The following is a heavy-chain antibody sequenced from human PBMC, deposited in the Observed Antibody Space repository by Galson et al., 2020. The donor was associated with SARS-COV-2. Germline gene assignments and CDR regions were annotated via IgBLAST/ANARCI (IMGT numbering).Heavy chain of an antibody. J-gene: IGHJ6*02. CDR1: GFTFSNFA. D-gene: IGHD2-2*01. Sequence: GGTMRLSCAASGFTFSNFAMHWVRQAPGKGLEWVALISYDGSNKHYADSVRGRFTISRDHSKNTLYLQMNSLRAEDTAVYYCARGDEVVPAAYYYYYYYGLDVWGQGTTVTVSS. V-gene: IGHV3-30-3*01. CDR2: ISYDGSNK. CDR3: ARGDEVVPAAYYYYYYYGLDV.